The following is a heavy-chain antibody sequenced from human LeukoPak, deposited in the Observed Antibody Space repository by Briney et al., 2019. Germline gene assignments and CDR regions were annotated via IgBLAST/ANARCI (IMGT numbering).Heavy chain of an antibody. CDR3: AREGGHCTNGVCLDY. V-gene: IGHV1-69*04. CDR2: IIPILGIA. Sequence: GASVKVSCKASGGTFSSYAISWVRQAPGQVLEWMGRIIPILGIANYAQKFQGRVTITADKSTSTAYMELSSLRSEDTAVYYCAREGGHCTNGVCLDYWGQGTLVTVSS. J-gene: IGHJ4*02. CDR1: GGTFSSYA. D-gene: IGHD2-8*01.